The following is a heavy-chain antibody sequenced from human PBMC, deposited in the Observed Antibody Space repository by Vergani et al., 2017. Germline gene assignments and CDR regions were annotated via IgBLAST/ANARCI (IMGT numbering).Heavy chain of an antibody. D-gene: IGHD2-2*01. CDR3: ARDVRVVPAAAYYMDV. Sequence: QVQLQESGPGLVKPSQTLSLTCTVSGGSISSGGYYWSWIRQHPGKGLEWIGYIYYSGSTYYNPSLKSRVTISVDTSKNQFSLKLSSVTAADTAMYYCARDVRVVPAAAYYMDVWGKGTTVTVSS. CDR2: IYYSGST. J-gene: IGHJ6*03. V-gene: IGHV4-31*03. CDR1: GGSISSGGYY.